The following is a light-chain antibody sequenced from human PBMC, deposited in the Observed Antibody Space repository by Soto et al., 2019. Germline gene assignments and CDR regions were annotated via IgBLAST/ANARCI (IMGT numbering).Light chain of an antibody. J-gene: IGKJ1*01. CDR2: AAS. CDR1: QSVYNN. CDR3: QQYNDWPPWT. V-gene: IGKV3D-15*01. Sequence: EIVLTQSPGTLSLSPGERATLSCRASQSVYNNYLAWYQHKPGQAPRLLIYAASSRATGIPDRFSGSGSGTEFNLTISRLQSEDFAVYYCQQYNDWPPWTFGQGTKVDIK.